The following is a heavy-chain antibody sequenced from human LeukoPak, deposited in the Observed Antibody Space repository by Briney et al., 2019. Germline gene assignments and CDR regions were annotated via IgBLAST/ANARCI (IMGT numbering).Heavy chain of an antibody. D-gene: IGHD2-8*01. CDR3: ARETMVYAMNYSYYYYVDV. CDR1: GGSISSAIYA. Sequence: SETLSLTCAVSGGSISSAIYAWSWIRQPPGKGLEWIGYIYSSGSYYYNPSLKSRVTISVDTSNNQFSLKLSSATAADTAVYYCARETMVYAMNYSYYYYVDVWGKGTTVTVSS. CDR2: IYSSGSY. V-gene: IGHV4-30-4*07. J-gene: IGHJ6*03.